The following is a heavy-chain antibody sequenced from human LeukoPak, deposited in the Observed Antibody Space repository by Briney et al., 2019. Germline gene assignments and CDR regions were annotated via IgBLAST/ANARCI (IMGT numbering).Heavy chain of an antibody. CDR3: AREGKAGLDY. CDR2: ISSSSSYI. Sequence: GGSLRLSCAASGFTFSSYSMNWVRQAPGKGLEWVSSISSSSSYIYYADSVKGRFTISRDNAKNSLYLQMNSLRAEDTAAYYCAREGKAGLDYWGQGTLVTVSS. V-gene: IGHV3-21*01. CDR1: GFTFSSYS. J-gene: IGHJ4*02. D-gene: IGHD6-19*01.